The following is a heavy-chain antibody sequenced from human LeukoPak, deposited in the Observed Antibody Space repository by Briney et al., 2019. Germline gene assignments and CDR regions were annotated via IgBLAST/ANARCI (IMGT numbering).Heavy chain of an antibody. J-gene: IGHJ4*02. Sequence: SVKVSCKASGGTFSSYAISWVRQAPGQGLEWMGRIIPILGIANYAQKFQGRVTITADKSTSTAYMELSSLRSEDTAVYYCARVRNDSGSYTPFDYWGQGTLVTVSS. CDR2: IIPILGIA. CDR1: GGTFSSYA. CDR3: ARVRNDSGSYTPFDY. V-gene: IGHV1-69*04. D-gene: IGHD3-10*01.